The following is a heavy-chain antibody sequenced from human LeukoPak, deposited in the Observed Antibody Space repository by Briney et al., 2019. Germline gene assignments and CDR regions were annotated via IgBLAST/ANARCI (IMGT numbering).Heavy chain of an antibody. Sequence: PGGSLRLSCAASGFTFSSYSMSWVRQAPGKGLEWVSAISGSGGSTYYADSVKGRFTLSRDNSKNTLYLQMNSLRAEDTAVYYCAKTGGRGYYFDYWGQGTLVTVSS. V-gene: IGHV3-23*01. J-gene: IGHJ4*02. D-gene: IGHD7-27*01. CDR2: ISGSGGST. CDR1: GFTFSSYS. CDR3: AKTGGRGYYFDY.